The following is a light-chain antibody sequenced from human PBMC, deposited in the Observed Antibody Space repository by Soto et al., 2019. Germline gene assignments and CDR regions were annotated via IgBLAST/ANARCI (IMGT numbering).Light chain of an antibody. Sequence: DIVMTQSPLSLPVTPGEPASISCRSSQSLLHSNGYNYLDWYLQKPGQSPQLLIYLGSNRASGVPDRCTVSGSGTDFTLKISRVEAEDVGVYYCMQSLHSWTFGQGTKVEIK. CDR3: MQSLHSWT. J-gene: IGKJ1*01. CDR1: QSLLHSNGYNY. CDR2: LGS. V-gene: IGKV2-28*01.